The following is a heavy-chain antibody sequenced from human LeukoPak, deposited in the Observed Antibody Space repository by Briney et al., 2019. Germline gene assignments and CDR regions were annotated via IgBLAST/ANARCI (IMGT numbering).Heavy chain of an antibody. CDR1: AYSFSSYD. D-gene: IGHD3-16*01. CDR3: TRAGERPILYFDY. CDR2: MNPNSGNT. V-gene: IGHV1-8*01. Sequence: GASVKVSCKASAYSFSSYDINWVRQATGQGLEWMGWMNPNSGNTGYAQKFQGRVTMTRNTSINTAYMELSGLISEDTAVYFCTRAGERPILYFDYWGQGTLVTVSS. J-gene: IGHJ4*02.